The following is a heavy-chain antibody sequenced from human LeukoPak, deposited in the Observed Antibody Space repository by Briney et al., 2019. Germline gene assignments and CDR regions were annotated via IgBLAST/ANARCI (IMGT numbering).Heavy chain of an antibody. CDR2: ISSRGGTI. J-gene: IGHJ4*02. Sequence: GGSLRLSCAASGFTFSSYIMKWVRQAPGKGLEWVSYISSRGGTIYYADSVKGRFTISRDNAKNSLYLQMNSLRAEDTAVYYCARQGWLQLNCLDYWGQGALVTVSS. CDR3: ARQGWLQLNCLDY. D-gene: IGHD5-24*01. CDR1: GFTFSSYI. V-gene: IGHV3-48*01.